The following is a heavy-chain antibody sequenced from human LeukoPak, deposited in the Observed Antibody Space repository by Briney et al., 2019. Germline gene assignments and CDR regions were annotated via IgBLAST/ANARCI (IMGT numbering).Heavy chain of an antibody. Sequence: GGSLRLSCAASGFTFSSYGMSWVRQAPGKGLEWVSAISGSGGSTYYADSVKGRFTISRDNSKNTLYLQMNSLRAEDTAVYYCAQDTPAAGTGYDYWGQGTLVTVSS. CDR2: ISGSGGST. J-gene: IGHJ4*02. CDR1: GFTFSSYG. D-gene: IGHD6-13*01. CDR3: AQDTPAAGTGYDY. V-gene: IGHV3-23*01.